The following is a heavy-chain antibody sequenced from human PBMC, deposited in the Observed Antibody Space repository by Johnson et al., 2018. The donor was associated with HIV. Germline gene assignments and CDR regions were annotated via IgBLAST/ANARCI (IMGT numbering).Heavy chain of an antibody. Sequence: VQLVESGGGLVQPGGSLRLSCAASGFTVSSNYMSWVRQAPGKGLEWASVIYSGGSTYYADSAKGRFTISRDNSKNTLYLQMNSLRAEDTAVYYCAKGGSLTQDAPFDIWGQGTMVTVSS. J-gene: IGHJ3*02. CDR2: IYSGGST. V-gene: IGHV3-66*01. D-gene: IGHD1-14*01. CDR1: GFTVSSNY. CDR3: AKGGSLTQDAPFDI.